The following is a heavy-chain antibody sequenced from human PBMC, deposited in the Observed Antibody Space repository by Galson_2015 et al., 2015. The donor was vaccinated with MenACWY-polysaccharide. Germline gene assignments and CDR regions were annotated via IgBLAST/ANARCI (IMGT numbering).Heavy chain of an antibody. J-gene: IGHJ3*02. CDR2: IFYDGRT. D-gene: IGHD2/OR15-2a*01. CDR1: GASISYSNYY. Sequence: SEPLSLTCTVSGASISYSNYYWGWLRQLPGKGLEWIGSIFYDGRTFYNPSFESRAAVSADTSRSQFFLDLNSMTAADTAVYYCAKAAHFEPFTIWGQG. V-gene: IGHV4-39*07. CDR3: AKAAHFEPFTI.